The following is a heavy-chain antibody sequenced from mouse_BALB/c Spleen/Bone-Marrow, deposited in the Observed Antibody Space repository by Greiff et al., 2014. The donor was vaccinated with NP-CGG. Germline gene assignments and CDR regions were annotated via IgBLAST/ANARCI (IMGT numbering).Heavy chain of an antibody. Sequence: VQLQQSGAELMKPGASVKISCKATGYTFSTYWIEWVKQRPGHGLEWIGVILPGSGTTNYNEKLKGRATFTADTSSNTAYLQLSGLTSEDPAVYYCARNKVRRLFDSWGHGTTLTVSS. D-gene: IGHD2-14*01. V-gene: IGHV1-9*01. CDR3: ARNKVRRLFDS. CDR2: ILPGSGTT. CDR1: GYTFSTYW. J-gene: IGHJ2*01.